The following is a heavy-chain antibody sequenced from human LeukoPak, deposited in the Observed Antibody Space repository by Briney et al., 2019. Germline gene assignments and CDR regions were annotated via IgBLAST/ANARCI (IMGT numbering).Heavy chain of an antibody. CDR2: IKQDGSEK. CDR3: ARISSGWYLDY. J-gene: IGHJ4*02. CDR1: GFTSSRYW. Sequence: GGSLRLSCAASGFTSSRYWMTWVRQAPGKGLEWVANIKQDGSEKYYVDSVKGRFTISRDNAKNSLYLQMNSLRAEDTAVYYCARISSGWYLDYWGQGTLVTVSS. D-gene: IGHD6-19*01. V-gene: IGHV3-7*01.